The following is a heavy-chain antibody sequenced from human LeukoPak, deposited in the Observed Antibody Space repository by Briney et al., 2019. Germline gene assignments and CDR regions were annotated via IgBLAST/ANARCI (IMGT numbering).Heavy chain of an antibody. D-gene: IGHD1-7*01. CDR3: ARATGTKVPPGY. J-gene: IGHJ4*02. Sequence: SETLSLTCAVYGGSFSGYCWSWIRQPPGKGLEWIGEMNHSGRNNYNPSLKSRVTISVDTSKNQFSLKLSSVTAADTAVYYCARATGTKVPPGYWGQGTLVTVSS. V-gene: IGHV4-34*01. CDR1: GGSFSGYC. CDR2: MNHSGRN.